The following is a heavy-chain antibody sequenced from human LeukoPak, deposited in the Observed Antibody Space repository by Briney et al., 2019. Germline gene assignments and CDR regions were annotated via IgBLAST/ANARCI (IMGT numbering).Heavy chain of an antibody. V-gene: IGHV3-30-3*01. J-gene: IGHJ6*02. CDR1: GFTLSSYA. CDR2: ISYDGSNK. Sequence: PGGYLRLSCAASGFTLSSYAMHWVRQAPGKGLEWVAVISYDGSNKYYADSVKGRFTISRDNSKNTLYLQMNSLRAEDTAVYYCGASPHYYYGMDVWGQGATVTVSS. CDR3: GASPHYYYGMDV.